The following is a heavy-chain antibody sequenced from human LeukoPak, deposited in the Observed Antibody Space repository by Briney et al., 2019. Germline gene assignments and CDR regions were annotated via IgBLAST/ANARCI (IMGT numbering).Heavy chain of an antibody. Sequence: GGSLRLSCAASGFTFSSYGMHWVRQAPGKGLEWVAVISYDGSNKYYADSVKGRFTISRDNSKNTLYLQMNSLRAEDTAVYYCAKDLDYYDFWSGYDYWGQGTPVTVSS. J-gene: IGHJ4*02. D-gene: IGHD3-3*01. CDR2: ISYDGSNK. V-gene: IGHV3-30*18. CDR3: AKDLDYYDFWSGYDY. CDR1: GFTFSSYG.